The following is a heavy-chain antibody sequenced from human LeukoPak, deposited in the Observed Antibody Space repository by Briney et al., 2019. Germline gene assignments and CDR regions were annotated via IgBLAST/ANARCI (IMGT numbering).Heavy chain of an antibody. CDR2: IKQDGSEK. CDR3: ARVPYYYDNNWFDP. D-gene: IGHD3-22*01. J-gene: IGHJ5*02. V-gene: IGHV3-7*01. CDR1: GFTFSSYW. Sequence: GGSLRLSCAASGFTFSSYWMSWVRQVPGKGLEWVANIKQDGSEKYYVDSVKGRFTISRDNAKNSLYLQMNSLRAEDTAVYYCARVPYYYDNNWFDPWGQGTLVTVSS.